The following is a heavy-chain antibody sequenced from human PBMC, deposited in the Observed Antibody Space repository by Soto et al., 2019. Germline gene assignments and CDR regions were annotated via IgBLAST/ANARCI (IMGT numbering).Heavy chain of an antibody. CDR3: AGGRYSSGWSYYYYYGMDV. CDR2: IIPIFGTA. J-gene: IGHJ6*02. CDR1: GGTFSSYA. D-gene: IGHD6-19*01. Sequence: VKVSCKASGGTFSSYAISWVRQAPGQGLEWMGGIIPIFGTANYAQKFQGRVTITADKSTSTAYMELSSLRSEDTAVYYCAGGRYSSGWSYYYYYGMDVWGQGTTVTVSS. V-gene: IGHV1-69*06.